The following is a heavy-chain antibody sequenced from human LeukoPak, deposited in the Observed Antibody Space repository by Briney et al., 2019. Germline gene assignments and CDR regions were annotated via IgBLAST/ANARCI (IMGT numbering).Heavy chain of an antibody. CDR1: GGSISSGDYY. D-gene: IGHD3-3*01. J-gene: IGHJ4*02. Sequence: SETLSLTCTVSGGSISSGDYYWSWIRQPPGKGLEWIGSIYHSGSTYYNPSLKSRVTISVDTSKNQFSLKLSSVTAADTAVYYCARDDYDFWSGTLDYWGQGTLVTVSS. CDR3: ARDDYDFWSGTLDY. CDR2: IYHSGST. V-gene: IGHV4-39*07.